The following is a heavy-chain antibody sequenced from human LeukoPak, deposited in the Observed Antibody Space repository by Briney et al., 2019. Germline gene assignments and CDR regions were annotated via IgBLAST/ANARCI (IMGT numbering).Heavy chain of an antibody. CDR3: AKDANPGNSIWDYFDS. D-gene: IGHD1-7*01. CDR1: GFTFNTYA. J-gene: IGHJ4*02. V-gene: IGHV3-23*01. CDR2: IGGGDDK. Sequence: HAGASLRLACAASGFTFNTYAMSSARHPPGEWLEWVSGIGGGDDKHYADPVKARFPSPRKDPKTTLYLQMNSLRAEDTAIYYCAKDANPGNSIWDYFDSWGQGTLVTVSS.